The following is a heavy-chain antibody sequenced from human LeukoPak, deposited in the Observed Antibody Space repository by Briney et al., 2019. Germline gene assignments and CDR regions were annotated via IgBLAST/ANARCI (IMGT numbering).Heavy chain of an antibody. J-gene: IGHJ4*02. V-gene: IGHV1-3*04. CDR2: INTGNGNT. Sequence: ASVKVSCKASGYTFTSYGISWVRQAPGQGLEWMGWINTGNGNTKYSQKFQGRVTITRDTSASTAYMELSSLRSEDTAVYYCARGTAVPGSYYFDYWGQGTLVTVSS. D-gene: IGHD6-19*01. CDR1: GYTFTSYG. CDR3: ARGTAVPGSYYFDY.